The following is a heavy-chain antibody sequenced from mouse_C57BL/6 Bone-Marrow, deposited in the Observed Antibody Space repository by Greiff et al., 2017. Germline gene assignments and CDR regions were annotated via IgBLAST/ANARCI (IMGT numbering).Heavy chain of an antibody. Sequence: EVQRVESGGDLVKPGGSLKLSCAASGFTFSSYGMSWVRQTPDKRLEWVATISSGGSYTYYPDSVKGRFTISRDNAKNTLYLQMSSLKSEDTAMYYCARQGTMITYYFDYWGQGTTLTVSS. V-gene: IGHV5-6*01. CDR3: ARQGTMITYYFDY. CDR2: ISSGGSYT. J-gene: IGHJ2*01. CDR1: GFTFSSYG. D-gene: IGHD2-4*01.